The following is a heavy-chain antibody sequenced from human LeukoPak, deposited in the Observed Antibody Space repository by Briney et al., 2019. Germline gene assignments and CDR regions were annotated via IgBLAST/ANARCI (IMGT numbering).Heavy chain of an antibody. CDR2: IYYSGST. Sequence: PSETLSLTCTVSGGSISSSSYYWSWIRQPPGKGLVWIGYIYYSGSTNYNPSLKSRVTISVDTSKNQFSLKLNSVTAADTAVYYCARHDSPADMATIHWGQGTLVTVSS. J-gene: IGHJ4*02. D-gene: IGHD5-24*01. CDR3: ARHDSPADMATIH. V-gene: IGHV4-61*05. CDR1: GGSISSSSYY.